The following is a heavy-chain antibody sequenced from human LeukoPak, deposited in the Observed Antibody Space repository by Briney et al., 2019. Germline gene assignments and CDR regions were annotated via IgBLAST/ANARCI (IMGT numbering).Heavy chain of an antibody. J-gene: IGHJ4*02. Sequence: ASVKVSCKASGYTFTSYAMHWVRQAPGQRLEWMGWINTGNGNTKYSQKFQGRVTITRDTSASTAYMELSSLRSEDTAVYYCARVEDSSGYYGVSHFDYWGQGTLVTVSS. CDR2: INTGNGNT. V-gene: IGHV1-3*04. D-gene: IGHD3-22*01. CDR3: ARVEDSSGYYGVSHFDY. CDR1: GYTFTSYA.